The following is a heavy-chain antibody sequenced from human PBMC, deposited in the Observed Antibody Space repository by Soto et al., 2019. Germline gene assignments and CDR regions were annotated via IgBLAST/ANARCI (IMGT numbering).Heavy chain of an antibody. D-gene: IGHD6-13*01. J-gene: IGHJ5*02. CDR2: IYYSGST. Sequence: SETLSLTCTVSGGSISSGGYYWSWIRQHPGKGLEWIGYIYYSGSTYYNPSLKSRVTISVDTSKNQFSLKLSSVTAADTAVYYCARDPGTGSSWNWFDPWGQGTLVTVS. CDR3: ARDPGTGSSWNWFDP. CDR1: GGSISSGGYY. V-gene: IGHV4-31*03.